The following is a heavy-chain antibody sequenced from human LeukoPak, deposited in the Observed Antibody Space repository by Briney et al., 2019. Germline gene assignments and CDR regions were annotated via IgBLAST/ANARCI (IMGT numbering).Heavy chain of an antibody. CDR2: INPNSGGT. J-gene: IGHJ4*02. Sequence: ASVKVSCKASGYTFTGYYMHSVRQAPGQGLEWMGWINPNSGGTNYAQKLQGRVTMTRDTSISTAYMELSRLRSDDTAVYYCARGREWLRLIDYWGQGTLVTVSS. V-gene: IGHV1-2*02. CDR1: GYTFTGYY. D-gene: IGHD5-12*01. CDR3: ARGREWLRLIDY.